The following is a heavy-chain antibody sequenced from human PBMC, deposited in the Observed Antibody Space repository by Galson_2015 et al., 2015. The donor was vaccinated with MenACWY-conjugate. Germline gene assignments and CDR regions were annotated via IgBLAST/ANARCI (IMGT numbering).Heavy chain of an antibody. D-gene: IGHD4-17*01. CDR3: ARGTVNALGTKYYGMDV. J-gene: IGHJ6*02. Sequence: SLRLSCAASGFIFSNSWMDWVRLAPGKGLEWVGNIKQDGSERYYVESVKGRFIISRDNAKNSLYLQMNSLRAEDTAIYYCARGTVNALGTKYYGMDVWGQGTTVTVSS. CDR1: GFIFSNSW. V-gene: IGHV3-7*03. CDR2: IKQDGSER.